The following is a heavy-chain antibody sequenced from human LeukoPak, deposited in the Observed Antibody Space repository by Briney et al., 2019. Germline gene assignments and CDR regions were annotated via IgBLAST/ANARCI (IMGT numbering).Heavy chain of an antibody. CDR3: ARVIAVAGTVDY. Sequence: GGSLRLPCAASGFTFSSYSMNWVRQDPGKGLEWVSSISSSSSYIYYADSVKGRFTISRDNAKNSLYLQMNSLRAEDTAVYYCARVIAVAGTVDYWGQGTLVTVSS. D-gene: IGHD6-19*01. J-gene: IGHJ4*02. CDR2: ISSSSSYI. V-gene: IGHV3-21*01. CDR1: GFTFSSYS.